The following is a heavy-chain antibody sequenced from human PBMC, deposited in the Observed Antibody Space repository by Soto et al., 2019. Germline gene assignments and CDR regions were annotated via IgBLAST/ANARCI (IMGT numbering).Heavy chain of an antibody. Sequence: GGSLRLSCAASGFTFSSYSMNWVRQAPGKGLEWVSYISSSSSTIYYADSVKGRFTISRDNAKNSLYLLMNSLRAEDTAVYYCARESFGYRAFDIWGQGTMVTVSS. D-gene: IGHD2-2*03. V-gene: IGHV3-48*04. CDR2: ISSSSSTI. CDR1: GFTFSSYS. CDR3: ARESFGYRAFDI. J-gene: IGHJ3*02.